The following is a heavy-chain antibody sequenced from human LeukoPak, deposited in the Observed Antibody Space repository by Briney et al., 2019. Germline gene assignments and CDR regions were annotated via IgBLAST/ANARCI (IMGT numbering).Heavy chain of an antibody. V-gene: IGHV1-69*13. J-gene: IGHJ2*01. CDR1: GGTFSSYA. Sequence: ASVKVSCKASGGTFSSYAISWVRQAPGQGLEWMGGIIPIFGTANYAQKFQGRVTITADESTSTAYMELSSLRSEDTAVYYCARGPTGYCSSTSCSIWYFDLWGRGTLVTVSS. D-gene: IGHD2-2*01. CDR3: ARGPTGYCSSTSCSIWYFDL. CDR2: IIPIFGTA.